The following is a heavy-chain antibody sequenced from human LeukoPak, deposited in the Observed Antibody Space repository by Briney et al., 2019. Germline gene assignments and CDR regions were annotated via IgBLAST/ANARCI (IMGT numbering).Heavy chain of an antibody. Sequence: SQTLSLTCAISGDSVSSNSAAWNWIRQSPSRGXXXXXXTYYRSKWYNDYAVSVKSRITINPDTSKNQFSLQLNSVTPEDTAVYYCARGEAAAGTPYFDYWGQGTLVTVSS. V-gene: IGHV6-1*01. CDR2: TYYRSKWYN. J-gene: IGHJ4*02. D-gene: IGHD6-13*01. CDR1: GDSVSSNSAA. CDR3: ARGEAAAGTPYFDY.